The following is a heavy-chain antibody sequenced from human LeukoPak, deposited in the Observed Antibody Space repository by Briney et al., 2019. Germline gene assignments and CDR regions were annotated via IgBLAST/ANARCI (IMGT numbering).Heavy chain of an antibody. V-gene: IGHV3-20*04. J-gene: IGHJ4*02. CDR3: ARGYSSGWYLEY. Sequence: PGGSLRLSCAASGFTFEDYGMSWVRQGPGKGLEWVSGINWNGGRTGYADSVKGRFTISRGNAKNSLYLQMNSLRAEDTALYYCARGYSSGWYLEYWGQGTLVTVSS. D-gene: IGHD6-19*01. CDR1: GFTFEDYG. CDR2: INWNGGRT.